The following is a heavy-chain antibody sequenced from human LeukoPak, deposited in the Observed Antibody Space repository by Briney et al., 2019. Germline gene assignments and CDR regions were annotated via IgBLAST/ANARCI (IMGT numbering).Heavy chain of an antibody. D-gene: IGHD3-22*01. J-gene: IGHJ4*02. V-gene: IGHV3-49*03. CDR1: GFTFGDYA. CDR3: SRDREYYYDSSGYYGY. Sequence: PGRSLRLSCTASGFTFGDYAMSWFRQAPGKGLEWVGFIRSKAYGWTTEYAASVKGRFTISRDDSKSIAYLQMNSLKTEDTVVYYCSRDREYYYDSSGYYGYWGQGTLVTVSS. CDR2: IRSKAYGWTT.